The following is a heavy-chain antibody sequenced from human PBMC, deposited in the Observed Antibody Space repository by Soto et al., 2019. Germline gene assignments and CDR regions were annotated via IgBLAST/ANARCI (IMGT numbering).Heavy chain of an antibody. D-gene: IGHD5-12*01. Sequence: QVQLVQSGAEVKKPGASVKVSCKASGYTFTSYGISWVRQAPGQGLEWMGWISAYNGNTNYAQKLQGRVTMTTDTSTSTAYMELRRLRADDTAVYYCARDGSLWYGGYDYVIEDYWGQGTLVTVSS. CDR2: ISAYNGNT. CDR1: GYTFTSYG. J-gene: IGHJ4*02. CDR3: ARDGSLWYGGYDYVIEDY. V-gene: IGHV1-18*01.